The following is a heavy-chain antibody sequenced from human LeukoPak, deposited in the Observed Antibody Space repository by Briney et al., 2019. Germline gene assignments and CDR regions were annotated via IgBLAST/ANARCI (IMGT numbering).Heavy chain of an antibody. D-gene: IGHD3-10*02. Sequence: GGSLRLSCAASGFTFEDYGMTWVRQAPGKGLEWVAGISLNGGATGYADSVKGRFTISRDNAKNFLYLQMNSLRAEDTALYYCAELGITMIGGVWGKGTTVTISS. CDR2: ISLNGGAT. J-gene: IGHJ6*04. CDR1: GFTFEDYG. CDR3: AELGITMIGGV. V-gene: IGHV3-20*04.